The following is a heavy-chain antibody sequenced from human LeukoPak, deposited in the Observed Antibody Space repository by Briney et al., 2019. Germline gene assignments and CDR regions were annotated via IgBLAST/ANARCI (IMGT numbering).Heavy chain of an antibody. Sequence: GGSLRLSCAASGFTFSSYAMHWVRQAPGKGLEWVAVISYDGSNKYYADSVKGRFTISRDNSKNTLYLQMNSLRAEDTAVYYCAKDRVTGSYGMDVWAKGPRSPSP. CDR1: GFTFSSYA. V-gene: IGHV3-30-3*01. D-gene: IGHD1-20*01. CDR3: AKDRVTGSYGMDV. J-gene: IGHJ6*02. CDR2: ISYDGSNK.